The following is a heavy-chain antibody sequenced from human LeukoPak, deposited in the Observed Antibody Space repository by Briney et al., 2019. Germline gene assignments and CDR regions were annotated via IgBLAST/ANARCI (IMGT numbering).Heavy chain of an antibody. J-gene: IGHJ4*02. CDR2: ISPGGGTT. V-gene: IGHV3-23*01. Sequence: GGSLRLSCAASGFTFSSYWMSWVRQAPGRGLEWVSSISPGGGTTYYADSVKGRFTISRDNSKNTLYVQISSLRAEDTAIYYCAKSRSGSANWALRIFDNWGQGTLVTVSS. CDR1: GFTFSSYW. CDR3: AKSRSGSANWALRIFDN. D-gene: IGHD3-10*01.